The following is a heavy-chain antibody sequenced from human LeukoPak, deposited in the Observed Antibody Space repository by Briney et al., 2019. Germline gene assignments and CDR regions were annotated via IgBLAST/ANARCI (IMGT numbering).Heavy chain of an antibody. CDR1: GGSISSGGYS. D-gene: IGHD5-24*01. CDR3: ASRRGGDGYNSGYWYFDL. V-gene: IGHV4-30-2*01. J-gene: IGHJ2*01. Sequence: SETLSLTCAVSGGSISSGGYSWSWIRQPPGKGLEWIGYIYHSGSTYYNPSLKSRVTISVDRSKNQFSLKLSSVTAADTAVYYCASRRGGDGYNSGYWYFDLWGRGTLVTVSS. CDR2: IYHSGST.